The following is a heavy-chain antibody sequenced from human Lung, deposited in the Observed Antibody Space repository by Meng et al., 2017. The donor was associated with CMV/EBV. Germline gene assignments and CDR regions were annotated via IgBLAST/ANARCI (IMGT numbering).Heavy chain of an antibody. V-gene: IGHV4-61*01. J-gene: IGHJ4*02. Sequence: SETLSLXCTVSRGSVTSSSSYWTWIRQPPGKGLEWIGYVYYDGSTNYNPSLKSRVTISLDTSKNQFFLDLRSVTAADTAVYYCAREDEEGGYFDNWGQGTXVTVSS. CDR1: RGSVTSSSSY. CDR2: VYYDGST. CDR3: AREDEEGGYFDN. D-gene: IGHD3-16*01.